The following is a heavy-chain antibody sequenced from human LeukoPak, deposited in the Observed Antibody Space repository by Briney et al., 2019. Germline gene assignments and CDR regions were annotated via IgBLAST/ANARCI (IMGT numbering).Heavy chain of an antibody. Sequence: SETLSLTCTVSGGSISSYYWSWIRQSPGKGLEWIGYLYHSGTPRYNPSLKSRVTISADTSKNQFFLNLNSTTAADTAVYYCARRRGWKQQLVYFDYWGQGTLATVSS. CDR3: ARRRGWKQQLVYFDY. D-gene: IGHD6-13*01. CDR2: LYHSGTP. CDR1: GGSISSYY. J-gene: IGHJ4*02. V-gene: IGHV4-59*08.